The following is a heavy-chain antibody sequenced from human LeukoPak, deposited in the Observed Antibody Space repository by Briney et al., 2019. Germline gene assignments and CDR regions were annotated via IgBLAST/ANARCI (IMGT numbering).Heavy chain of an antibody. Sequence: SETLSLTCTVSGDSVSGGSYYWSWIRQPPGKGLEWIGYFDYSGSTNYNPSLKSRVTISVDTSNNQFSLKLSSVTAADTAVYYCARGVVTAIPFDYWGQGTLVTVSS. V-gene: IGHV4-61*01. CDR1: GDSVSGGSYY. J-gene: IGHJ4*02. CDR2: FDYSGST. CDR3: ARGVVTAIPFDY. D-gene: IGHD2-21*02.